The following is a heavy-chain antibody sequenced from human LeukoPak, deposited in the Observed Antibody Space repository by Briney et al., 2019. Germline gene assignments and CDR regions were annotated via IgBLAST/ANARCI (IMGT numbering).Heavy chain of an antibody. CDR1: GDSISNYY. CDR3: SRDSPYYDSGGALDY. Sequence: PSETLSLTCTVSGDSISNYYWTWIRQPPGKGLEWIGYIHYSGSANYNPSLGSRVTISLDTSRSEFSLKLSSVTAADTAVYYCSRDSPYYDSGGALDYWGQGTLVTVSS. V-gene: IGHV4-59*01. CDR2: IHYSGSA. D-gene: IGHD3-10*01. J-gene: IGHJ4*02.